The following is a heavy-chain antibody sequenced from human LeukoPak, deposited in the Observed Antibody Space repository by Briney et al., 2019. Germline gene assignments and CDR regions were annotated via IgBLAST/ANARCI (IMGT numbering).Heavy chain of an antibody. D-gene: IGHD3-3*01. CDR2: ISSSSSYI. V-gene: IGHV3-21*01. CDR1: GFTFSSYS. Sequence: GGSLRLSCAASGFTFSSYSMNWVRQAPGKGLEWVSSISSSSSYIYYADSVKGRFTISRDNAKNSLYLQMNSLRAEDTAVYYCAREGEYDLRYFDYWGQGTLVTVSS. CDR3: AREGEYDLRYFDY. J-gene: IGHJ4*02.